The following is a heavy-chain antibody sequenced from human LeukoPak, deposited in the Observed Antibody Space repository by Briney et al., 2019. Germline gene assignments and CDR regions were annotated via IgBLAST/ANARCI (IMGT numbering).Heavy chain of an antibody. V-gene: IGHV3-66*01. CDR3: ARRVYGSGSLDI. D-gene: IGHD3-10*01. J-gene: IGHJ3*02. CDR1: GFTFSSYA. CDR2: IYSGGNT. Sequence: PGGSLRLSCAASGFTFSSYAMSWVRQAPGKGLEWVSVIYSGGNTYYADSVKGRFTISRDNSKNTLYLEMSGLRAEDTAVYYCARRVYGSGSLDIWGQGTLVTVSA.